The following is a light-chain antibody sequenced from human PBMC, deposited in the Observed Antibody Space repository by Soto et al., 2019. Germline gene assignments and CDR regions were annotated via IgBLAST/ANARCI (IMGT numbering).Light chain of an antibody. V-gene: IGLV2-23*02. CDR3: CSYAGSMSV. Sequence: QSALTQPASVSGSPGQSITISCTGTSSDVGSYNLVSWYQQHPGKAPKLTIYEVSKRPSGVSNRFSGSKSGNTASLTISGLQAEDEADYYCCSYAGSMSVFGGGTKVTVL. CDR2: EVS. J-gene: IGLJ2*01. CDR1: SSDVGSYNL.